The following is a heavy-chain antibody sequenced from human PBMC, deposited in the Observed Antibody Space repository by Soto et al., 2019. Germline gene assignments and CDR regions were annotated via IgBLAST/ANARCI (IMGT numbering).Heavy chain of an antibody. D-gene: IGHD2-15*01. Sequence: EVQLAESGGGLVQPGGSLRLSCAASGFTFNSYWMHWVRQVPGKGLLWVSRINNDGSTTNYADSVKGRFTISRDNSRNTVYLQMNSLRADDTAVYYCVRGVIAANCFDYWGQGTLVTVSS. J-gene: IGHJ4*02. CDR2: INNDGSTT. V-gene: IGHV3-74*01. CDR3: VRGVIAANCFDY. CDR1: GFTFNSYW.